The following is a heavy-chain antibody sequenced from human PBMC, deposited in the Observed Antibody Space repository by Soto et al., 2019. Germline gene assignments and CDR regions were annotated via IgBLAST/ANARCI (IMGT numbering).Heavy chain of an antibody. CDR3: ARAVDYSGMDV. Sequence: EVQLVESGGGLVQPGGSLRLSCAGSGFTFSSYDMHWVRQATGKGLEWVSAIGTAGDTYYPGSVKGRFTISRENAKNSLYLQMNSLRAGDTAVYYCARAVDYSGMDVWGQGTTVTVSS. CDR1: GFTFSSYD. CDR2: IGTAGDT. J-gene: IGHJ6*02. V-gene: IGHV3-13*01.